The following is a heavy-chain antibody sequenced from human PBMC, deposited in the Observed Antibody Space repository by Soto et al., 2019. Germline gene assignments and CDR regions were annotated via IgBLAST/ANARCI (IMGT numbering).Heavy chain of an antibody. Sequence: QDQLVQSGAEVKKPGASVKVSCKASGYTFTSYYMHWVRQAPGQGFDWMGIIDPRSGRTDDARTFPGRATLNAATSTTTVFMDLSSLRSEDTALYYCARVVWSHYADTSCPSNWYFDLWGRGSLVTVSS. CDR2: IDPRSGRT. V-gene: IGHV1-46*01. CDR1: GYTFTSYY. J-gene: IGHJ2*01. CDR3: ARVVWSHYADTSCPSNWYFDL. D-gene: IGHD3-22*01.